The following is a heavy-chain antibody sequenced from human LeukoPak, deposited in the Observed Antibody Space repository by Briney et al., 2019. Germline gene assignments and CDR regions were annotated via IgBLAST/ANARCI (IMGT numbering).Heavy chain of an antibody. CDR3: ARQPPWGTMIVVHYFDY. CDR2: VYYTGGT. CDR1: GDSTSNSQYY. J-gene: IGHJ4*02. D-gene: IGHD3-22*01. V-gene: IGHV4-39*01. Sequence: SETLSLTCTVSGDSTSNSQYYWAWIRQSPGKGLEWIGSVYYTGGTFYNPSLKSRVTVSIDTSRNLFSLQLRSLTAADTAVYYCARQPPWGTMIVVHYFDYWGRGTLVAVSS.